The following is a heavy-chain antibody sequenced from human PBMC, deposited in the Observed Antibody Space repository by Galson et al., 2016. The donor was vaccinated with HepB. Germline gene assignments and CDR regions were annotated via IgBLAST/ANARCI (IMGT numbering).Heavy chain of an antibody. J-gene: IGHJ4*02. CDR3: ARWHCYDSSDF. CDR2: INAVDGHA. CDR1: GYTFTGHG. D-gene: IGHD3-22*01. Sequence: SVKVSCKASGYTFTGHGISWVRQAPGQGLEWMGWINAVDGHAKYAQKFQDRVTMTTDTSTRTAYMDLRSLRSDDTAVYYCARWHCYDSSDFWGQGTLVTVSS. V-gene: IGHV1-18*01.